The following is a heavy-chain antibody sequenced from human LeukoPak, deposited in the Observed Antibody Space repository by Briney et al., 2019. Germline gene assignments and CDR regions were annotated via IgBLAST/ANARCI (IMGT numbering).Heavy chain of an antibody. CDR2: VYSSGST. J-gene: IGHJ4*02. CDR1: GGSIGGYC. D-gene: IGHD1-1*01. V-gene: IGHV4-4*07. CDR3: ARLRRPREDNLFDY. Sequence: SETLSLTCTVSGGSIGGYCWSWIRQPAGKGLEWIGRVYSSGSTNYNPSFRSRVTMSVDTSKNQFSLKLSSVTAADTAVYYCARLRRPREDNLFDYWGQGTLVTVSS.